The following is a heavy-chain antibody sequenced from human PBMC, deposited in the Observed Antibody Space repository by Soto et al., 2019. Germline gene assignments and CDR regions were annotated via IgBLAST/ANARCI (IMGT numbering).Heavy chain of an antibody. Sequence: QVQLVQSGAEGEKPGASVKVSCKTSGYFFTSHYIHWVRLAPGRGLVWMGRINPNNGDTNSPQKFQGRVTMTSDTSISTAYVDMSGLRSDDTALYYCAREVTYGGGRFTLGLWGQATLVTVSS. D-gene: IGHD3-10*02. CDR1: GYFFTSHY. CDR3: AREVTYGGGRFTLGL. V-gene: IGHV1-2*06. CDR2: INPNNGDT. J-gene: IGHJ4*02.